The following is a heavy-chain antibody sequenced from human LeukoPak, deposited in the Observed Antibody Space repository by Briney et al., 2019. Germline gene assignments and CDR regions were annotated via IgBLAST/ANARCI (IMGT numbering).Heavy chain of an antibody. D-gene: IGHD1-20*01. V-gene: IGHV3-7*01. CDR1: GFTFSSYW. J-gene: IGHJ4*02. Sequence: GGSLRLSCAASGFTFSSYWMSWVRQAPGKGLEWVANIKRDGKEKHYVDSVKGRFTISRGNARNSLYLQMSSLRAEDTAVYYCAKDGAYDWNDKSDYWGQGTLVTVSS. CDR2: IKRDGKEK. CDR3: AKDGAYDWNDKSDY.